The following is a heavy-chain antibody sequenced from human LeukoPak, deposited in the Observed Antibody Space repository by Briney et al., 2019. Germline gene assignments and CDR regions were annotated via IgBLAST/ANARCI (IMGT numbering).Heavy chain of an antibody. CDR2: TIPIFGTA. CDR3: ARDPVGTTQSYYYGMDV. CDR1: GGTFSSYA. D-gene: IGHD4-17*01. J-gene: IGHJ6*02. Sequence: APVKVSCKASGGTFSSYAISWVRQAPGQGLEWMGGTIPIFGTANYAQKFQGRVTITADESTSTAYMELSSLRSEDTAVYYCARDPVGTTQSYYYGMDVWGQGTTVTVSS. V-gene: IGHV1-69*13.